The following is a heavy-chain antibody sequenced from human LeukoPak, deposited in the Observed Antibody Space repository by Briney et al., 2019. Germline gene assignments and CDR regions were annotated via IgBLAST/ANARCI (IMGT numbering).Heavy chain of an antibody. CDR3: AKDRVGVILYFDY. Sequence: GGSLRLSCAASGFTFSNYGMSWVRQAPGKGLEWVSALSGSGGRTYYADSLKGRFTISRDNSKNTLYLEMSSLRAEDTAIYYCAKDRVGVILYFDYWGQGSLVTVSS. J-gene: IGHJ4*02. CDR2: LSGSGGRT. D-gene: IGHD3-10*01. CDR1: GFTFSNYG. V-gene: IGHV3-23*01.